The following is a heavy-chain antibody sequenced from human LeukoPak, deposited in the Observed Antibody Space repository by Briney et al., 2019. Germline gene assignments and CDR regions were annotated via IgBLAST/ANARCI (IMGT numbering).Heavy chain of an antibody. CDR1: GFTLDDYG. CDR3: ARRAGTMVRGAFDY. Sequence: PGGSLRLSCAASGFTLDDYGMSWVRQAPGKGLEWVSGINWNGGSTGYADSVKGRFTISRDNAKNSLYLQMNSLRAEDTAVYYCARRAGTMVRGAFDYWGQGTLVTVSS. J-gene: IGHJ4*02. CDR2: INWNGGST. D-gene: IGHD3-10*01. V-gene: IGHV3-20*04.